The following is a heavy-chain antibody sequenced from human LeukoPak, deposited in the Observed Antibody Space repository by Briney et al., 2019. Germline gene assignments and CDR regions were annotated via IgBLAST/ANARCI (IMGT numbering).Heavy chain of an antibody. J-gene: IGHJ5*02. D-gene: IGHD4-17*01. V-gene: IGHV1-2*02. CDR3: ARSRMTTIGWFDP. CDR2: LNPNSGVT. Sequence: ASVKVSCKTSGYTFIDYYLHWVRQAPGQGLEWMGWLNPNSGVTNYAQTFQGRVTMTRDTSMRKAYMELSRLRPDDTAVYYCARSRMTTIGWFDPWGQGTLVTVAS. CDR1: GYTFIDYY.